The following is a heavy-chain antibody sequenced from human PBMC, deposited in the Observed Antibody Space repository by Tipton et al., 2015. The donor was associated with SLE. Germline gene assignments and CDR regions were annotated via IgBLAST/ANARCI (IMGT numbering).Heavy chain of an antibody. D-gene: IGHD3-10*01. CDR3: AREGPFGELSH. V-gene: IGHV4-34*01. CDR2: INHSGTT. J-gene: IGHJ4*02. Sequence: LRLSCAVYGGSFSGYYWSWIRQPPGKGLEWVGEINHSGTTNYNPSLKSRVTISVDTSKNQFSLKLSSVTAADTAVYYCAREGPFGELSHWGQGTLVTVSS. CDR1: GGSFSGYY.